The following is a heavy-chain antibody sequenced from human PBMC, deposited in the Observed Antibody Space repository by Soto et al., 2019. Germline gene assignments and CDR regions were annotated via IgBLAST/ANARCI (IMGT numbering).Heavy chain of an antibody. V-gene: IGHV3-23*01. J-gene: IGHJ6*02. Sequence: GGTMRLSCAPSGLTFSRYALHCVHQPPGRRRQWIPGIRVGGDNTSYVESVRGRFTVYRANSKNTLYLQMNNLGAEDTALYYCAKDRKMRTNGRFPAGYGMDVWAQGTTDAVSS. CDR2: IRVGGDNT. CDR1: GLTFSRYA. CDR3: AKDRKMRTNGRFPAGYGMDV.